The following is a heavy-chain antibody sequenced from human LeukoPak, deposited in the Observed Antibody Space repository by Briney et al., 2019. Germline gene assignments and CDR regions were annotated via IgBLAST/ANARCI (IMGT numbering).Heavy chain of an antibody. Sequence: ASVKVSCKASGYILTSHYLNWVRQAPGRGLEWRGIINPIGGSTNYAQTFQGRVTMTSDTSTATVYMELRGLTSEDTAVYYCARAKEYVLAFDIWGQGTVVTVSS. CDR1: GYILTSHY. J-gene: IGHJ3*02. D-gene: IGHD2/OR15-2a*01. CDR3: ARAKEYVLAFDI. CDR2: INPIGGST. V-gene: IGHV1-46*01.